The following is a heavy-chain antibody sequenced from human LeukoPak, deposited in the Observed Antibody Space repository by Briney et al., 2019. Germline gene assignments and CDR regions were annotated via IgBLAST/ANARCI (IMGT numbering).Heavy chain of an antibody. CDR1: GGSISGDY. D-gene: IGHD6-13*01. CDR2: IYYSGST. Sequence: SETLSLTGIVSGGSISGDYWSWLRQPPGKGLEWIGYIYYSGSTNYIPSLKSRVTISVDTSKNQFSLKLSSVTAADTAVYYCARATGVAAAGLPHYYYYGMDVWGQGTTVTVSS. CDR3: ARATGVAAAGLPHYYYYGMDV. J-gene: IGHJ6*02. V-gene: IGHV4-59*01.